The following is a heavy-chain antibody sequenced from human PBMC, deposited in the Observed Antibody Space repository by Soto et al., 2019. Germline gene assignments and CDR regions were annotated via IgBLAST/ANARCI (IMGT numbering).Heavy chain of an antibody. D-gene: IGHD3-22*01. Sequence: LSLTCAVSGYSISSGYYWGWIRQPPGKGLEWIGSIYHSGSTYYNPSLKSRVTISVDTSKNQFSLKLSSVIAADTAVYYCARVSGYFDYWGQGTLVTVSS. CDR1: GYSISSGYY. CDR3: ARVSGYFDY. CDR2: IYHSGST. V-gene: IGHV4-38-2*01. J-gene: IGHJ4*02.